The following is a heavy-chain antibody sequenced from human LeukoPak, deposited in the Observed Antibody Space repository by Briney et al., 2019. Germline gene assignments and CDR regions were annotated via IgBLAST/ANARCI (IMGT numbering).Heavy chain of an antibody. D-gene: IGHD3-9*01. CDR1: GFTFSDYY. V-gene: IGHV3-11*01. J-gene: IGHJ4*02. CDR3: ARETGYYREVDY. CDR2: ISSSGSTI. Sequence: PGGSLRLSCAASGFTFSDYYMSWIRPAPGQGLEWVSYISSSGSTIYYADSVKGRFTISRDNAKNSLYLQMNSLRAEDTAVYYCARETGYYREVDYWGQGTLITVSS.